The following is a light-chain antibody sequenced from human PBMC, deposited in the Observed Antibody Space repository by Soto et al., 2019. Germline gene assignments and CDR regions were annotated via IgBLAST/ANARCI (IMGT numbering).Light chain of an antibody. CDR2: SNS. CDR3: QSYDSSLRAEV. V-gene: IGLV1-40*01. Sequence: QSVLTQPPSVSGAPGQKVIISCTGSTSNIGAGYDVHWYQQLQGTAPKLLIYSNSNRPSGVPDRLSGSKSGTSSSLAITGLQVEDESDYCRQSYDSSLRAEVFGAGAKLTVL. J-gene: IGLJ3*02. CDR1: TSNIGAGYD.